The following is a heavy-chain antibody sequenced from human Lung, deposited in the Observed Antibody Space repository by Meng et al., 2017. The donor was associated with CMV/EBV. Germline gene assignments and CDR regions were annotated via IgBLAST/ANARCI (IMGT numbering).Heavy chain of an antibody. CDR1: DGCTASDDCS. Sequence: QVQREESGPGLVKPSPPQSLTFMVSDGCTASDDCSWSWIRQPPGKGLEWIGYIHYSGTTYYNPYLKSRIAISLDTSKNQFSLNLNSVTAADAAVNYCARDSPGGYGYFDSWGQGTLVTVSS. J-gene: IGHJ4*02. CDR2: IHYSGTT. D-gene: IGHD5-12*01. CDR3: ARDSPGGYGYFDS. V-gene: IGHV4-30-4*01.